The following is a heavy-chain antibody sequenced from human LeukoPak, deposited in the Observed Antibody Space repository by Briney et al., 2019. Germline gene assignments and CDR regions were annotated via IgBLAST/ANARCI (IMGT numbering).Heavy chain of an antibody. CDR1: GFTFSDYY. J-gene: IGHJ4*02. CDR2: ISYSGSTI. V-gene: IGHV3-11*04. Sequence: GGSLRLSCAASGFTFSDYYMSWIRQAPGKGLEWVSYISYSGSTIFYADSVKGRFTISRDNAKNSLYLQMNSLRAEDTAVYYCASGPSPYYFDYWGQGTLVTASS. CDR3: ASGPSPYYFDY.